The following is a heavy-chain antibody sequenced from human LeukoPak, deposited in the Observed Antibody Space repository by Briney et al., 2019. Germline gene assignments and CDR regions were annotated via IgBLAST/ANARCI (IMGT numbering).Heavy chain of an antibody. V-gene: IGHV1-18*01. Sequence: ASVKVSCKSTSRISRVRQDPGQGLAWTGGIGTYGGATYYAQKFQGRSTVTTDTSTSTVHLELRNVRSDDTAVYYCARDLWNFYDDSGYNRDFDSWGEGALVTVSS. CDR2: IGTYGGAT. CDR3: ARDLWNFYDDSGYNRDFDS. J-gene: IGHJ5*01. D-gene: IGHD3-22*01. CDR1: TSR.